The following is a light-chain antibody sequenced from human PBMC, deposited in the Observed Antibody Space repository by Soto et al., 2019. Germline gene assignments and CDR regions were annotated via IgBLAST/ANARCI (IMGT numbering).Light chain of an antibody. CDR3: QSYDSSLSGFYV. CDR1: SSNIGAGYD. V-gene: IGLV1-40*01. Sequence: QSVLTQPPSVSGAPGQSVTISCTGSSSNIGAGYDVHWYQQLPGTAPKLLIYGNSNRPSGVPDRFSGSKSGTSASLAITGLQAEDEADYSCQSYDSSLSGFYVFGTGTKVTVL. J-gene: IGLJ1*01. CDR2: GNS.